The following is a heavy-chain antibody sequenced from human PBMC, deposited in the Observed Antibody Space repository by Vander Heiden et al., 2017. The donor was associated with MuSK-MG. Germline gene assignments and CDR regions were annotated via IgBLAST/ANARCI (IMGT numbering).Heavy chain of an antibody. Sequence: QLQLQESGPGVVKPSETLSLICKISGGRFVSQTYHWAWIRQPPGKGLEWIATTLHLGTTHYNSSLQSRVSMFIDTSKNQFSLNLTSVTAADTATYFCARRFSNSNFYSWYFDLWGRGTLVTVSS. V-gene: IGHV4-39*01. D-gene: IGHD4-4*01. J-gene: IGHJ2*01. CDR2: TLHLGTT. CDR3: ARRFSNSNFYSWYFDL. CDR1: GGRFVSQTYH.